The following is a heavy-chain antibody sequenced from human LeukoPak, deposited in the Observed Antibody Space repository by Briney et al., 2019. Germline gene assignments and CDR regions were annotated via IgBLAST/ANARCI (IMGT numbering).Heavy chain of an antibody. J-gene: IGHJ6*03. CDR2: ISGSGGST. CDR1: GFTFSSYW. CDR3: AKLEQWLGDNYYYMDV. D-gene: IGHD6-19*01. V-gene: IGHV3-23*01. Sequence: PGGSLRLSCAASGFTFSSYWMHWVRQAPGKGLEWVSAISGSGGSTYYADSVKGRFTISRDNSKNTLYLQMNSLRAEDTAVYYCAKLEQWLGDNYYYMDVWGKGTTVTVSS.